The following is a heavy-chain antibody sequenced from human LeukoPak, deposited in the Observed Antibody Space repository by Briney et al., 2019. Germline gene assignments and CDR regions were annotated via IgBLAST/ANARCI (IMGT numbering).Heavy chain of an antibody. CDR1: GFTFSNSW. V-gene: IGHV3-7*01. CDR3: AKSQVAAHGGMDV. J-gene: IGHJ6*02. D-gene: IGHD2-15*01. Sequence: GGSLRLSCAASGFTFSNSWMSWVRQAPGKGLEWVTHMHQNEGTKYYVDSVEGRFTISRDNAKNLLYLQMNSLRAEDTAVYYCAKSQVAAHGGMDVWGQGTTVTVSS. CDR2: MHQNEGTK.